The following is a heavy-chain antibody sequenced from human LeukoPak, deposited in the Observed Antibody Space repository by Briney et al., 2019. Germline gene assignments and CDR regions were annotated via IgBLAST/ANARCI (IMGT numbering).Heavy chain of an antibody. J-gene: IGHJ3*02. D-gene: IGHD5-18*01. CDR3: ARDTRGYSYERNAFDI. V-gene: IGHV3-21*01. CDR1: GFTFSSYS. Sequence: GGSLRLSCAASGFTFSSYSMSWVRQAPGKGLEWVSSISSSSSYIYYADSVKGRFTISRDNAKNSLYLQMNSLRAEDTAVYYCARDTRGYSYERNAFDIWGQGTMVTVSS. CDR2: ISSSSSYI.